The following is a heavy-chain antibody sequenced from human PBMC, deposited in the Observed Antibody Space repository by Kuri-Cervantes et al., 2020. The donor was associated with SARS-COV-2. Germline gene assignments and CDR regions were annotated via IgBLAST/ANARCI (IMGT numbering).Heavy chain of an antibody. Sequence: GGSLRVSCAASGFTFSSYAMHWVRQAPGKGLEWVAFIRYDGSNKYYADSVKGRFTISRDNSKNTLYLQMNSLRAEDTAVYYCAREVSGYDFGWGQGTLVTVSS. CDR2: IRYDGSNK. CDR3: AREVSGYDFG. CDR1: GFTFSSYA. V-gene: IGHV3-30*02. J-gene: IGHJ4*02. D-gene: IGHD5-12*01.